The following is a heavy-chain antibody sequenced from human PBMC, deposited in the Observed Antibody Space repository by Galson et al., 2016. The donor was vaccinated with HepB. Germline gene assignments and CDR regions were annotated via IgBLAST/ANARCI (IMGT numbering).Heavy chain of an antibody. D-gene: IGHD2-2*02. V-gene: IGHV4-31*03. CDR3: ARADVVVPATIRLGYYYGMDV. Sequence: TLSLTCTVSGGSISSGGYFWSWIRQHPGKGLEWIGYIYYSGSTYYNPFLESRVTISVDTSKNQFPLKLGSVTAADTAVYYCARADVVVPATIRLGYYYGMDVWGQGTTVTVSS. CDR2: IYYSGST. CDR1: GGSISSGGYF. J-gene: IGHJ6*02.